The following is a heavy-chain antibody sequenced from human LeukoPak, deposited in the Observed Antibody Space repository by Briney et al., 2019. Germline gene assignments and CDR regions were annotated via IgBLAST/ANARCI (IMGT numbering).Heavy chain of an antibody. J-gene: IGHJ5*02. CDR2: VYYSGST. CDR1: GGSITSGAFY. CDR3: ARRDYAAWFDP. Sequence: PSETLSLTCTVSGGSITSGAFYWAWLRQSPGKGLEWIGNVYYSGSTQYNPSLRGRVSISMDKTKNQFSLNLNSVSVTDTAIYYCARRDYAAWFDPWGQGTLVTVSS. D-gene: IGHD4/OR15-4a*01. V-gene: IGHV4-39*01.